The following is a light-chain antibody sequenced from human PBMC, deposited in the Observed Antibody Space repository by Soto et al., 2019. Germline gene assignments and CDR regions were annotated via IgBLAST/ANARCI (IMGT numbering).Light chain of an antibody. CDR2: EVS. J-gene: IGLJ1*01. V-gene: IGLV2-14*01. CDR1: SSDVGGYDY. Sequence: QSALTQSPSASGSPGQSITISCTGTSSDVGGYDYVSWYQLHPGKAPKLMVFEVSNRPSGVSYRFSGSKSGNTASLTISGLQAEDEADYFCSSYSISTAYLFGTGTKVTVL. CDR3: SSYSISTAYL.